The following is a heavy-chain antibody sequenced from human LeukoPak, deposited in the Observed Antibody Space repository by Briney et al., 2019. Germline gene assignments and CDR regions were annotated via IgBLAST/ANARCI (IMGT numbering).Heavy chain of an antibody. V-gene: IGHV1-69*01. CDR1: GGTFSSYA. Sequence: SVKVSCKASGGTFSSYAISWVRQAPGQGLEWMGGIIPIFGTANYAQKFQGRVTITADESTSTAYMELSSLRAEDTAVYYCARIDYGDLLMLDYWGQGTLVTVSS. J-gene: IGHJ4*02. CDR3: ARIDYGDLLMLDY. CDR2: IIPIFGTA. D-gene: IGHD4-17*01.